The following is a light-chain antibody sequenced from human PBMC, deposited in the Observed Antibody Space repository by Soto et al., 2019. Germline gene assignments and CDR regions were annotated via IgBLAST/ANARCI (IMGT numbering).Light chain of an antibody. CDR3: SSYTDTGHVV. CDR1: SSDIGAYDY. CDR2: EVS. V-gene: IGLV2-14*01. Sequence: QSALTQPASVSGSPGQSITISCTGTSSDIGAYDYVSWYQQHPGKAPKLMIFEVSDRPSGASIRFSGSKSGNTASLTISGLQTEDEADYYCSSYTDTGHVVFGRVTKLTVL. J-gene: IGLJ2*01.